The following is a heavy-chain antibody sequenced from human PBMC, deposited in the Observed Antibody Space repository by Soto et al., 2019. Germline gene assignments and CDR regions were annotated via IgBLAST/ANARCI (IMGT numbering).Heavy chain of an antibody. CDR1: GFTVSSNY. CDR2: IYSGGST. D-gene: IGHD4-17*01. J-gene: IGHJ4*02. CDR3: ARDSYGDYFDY. Sequence: GGSLRLSCAASGFTVSSNYMSWVRQAPGKGLEWVPVIYSGGSTYYADSVKGRFTISRDKSKNTLYLQMNSLRAEDTAVYYCARDSYGDYFDYWGQGTLVTVSS. V-gene: IGHV3-53*01.